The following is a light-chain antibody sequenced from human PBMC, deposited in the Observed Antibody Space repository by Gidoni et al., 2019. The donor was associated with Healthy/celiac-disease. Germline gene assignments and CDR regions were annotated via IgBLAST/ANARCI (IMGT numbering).Light chain of an antibody. Sequence: QAGLTQPSPLSASRGDSASLHCTLRTGINVGTYRIYWYQQRPWSPPQYLLRYKSDSDKQQGSGSPSPFPVSKAASANAAILLISGLQSEDEADYYCMTWHSSAWVFGGGTKLTVL. CDR2: YKSDSDK. J-gene: IGLJ3*02. CDR3: MTWHSSAWV. V-gene: IGLV5-45*03. CDR1: TGINVGTYR.